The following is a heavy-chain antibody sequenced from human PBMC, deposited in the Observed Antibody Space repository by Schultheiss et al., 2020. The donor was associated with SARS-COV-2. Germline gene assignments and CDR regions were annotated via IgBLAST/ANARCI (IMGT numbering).Heavy chain of an antibody. CDR3: TADLNYDILTEHYDDSFDV. V-gene: IGHV3-23*01. CDR1: GFTFSSYA. CDR2: ISGSGGST. Sequence: GGSLRLSCAASGFTFSSYAMHWVRQAPGKGLEWVSAISGSGGSTYYADSVKGRFTISTDDSKTKVYLQMNSLKTEDTAVYYCTADLNYDILTEHYDDSFDVWGQGTMVTVSS. D-gene: IGHD3-9*01. J-gene: IGHJ3*01.